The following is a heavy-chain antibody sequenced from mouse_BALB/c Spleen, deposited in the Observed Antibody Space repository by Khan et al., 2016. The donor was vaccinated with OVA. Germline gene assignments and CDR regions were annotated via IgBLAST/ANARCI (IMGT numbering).Heavy chain of an antibody. V-gene: IGHV5-12-2*01. D-gene: IGHD1-2*01. Sequence: EVQLVESGGGLVQPGGSLKLSCAASGFTFSSNTMSWVRQTPEKRLEWVTYITTGGGNTYYPDTVKGRFTISRANAKNTLYLQMSSLKSEDTAMYYCARIPTFITTALDYWGQGTSVTVAS. CDR1: GFTFSSNT. J-gene: IGHJ4*01. CDR2: ITTGGGNT. CDR3: ARIPTFITTALDY.